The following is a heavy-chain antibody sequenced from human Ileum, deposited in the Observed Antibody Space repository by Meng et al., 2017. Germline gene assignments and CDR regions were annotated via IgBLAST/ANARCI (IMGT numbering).Heavy chain of an antibody. CDR3: ARGGTAYFDY. V-gene: IGHV4-31*03. Sequence: QVQLQESGPGLVKHSQTLSLTCTFSGGSISSGGYYWSWIRQHPGKGLEWIGYIYDSGSTYYNPSLKSRIAISGDTSKNQFSLNLSSVTAADTAVYYCARGGTAYFDYWGQGTLVTVSS. CDR2: IYDSGST. CDR1: GGSISSGGYY. D-gene: IGHD1-1*01. J-gene: IGHJ4*02.